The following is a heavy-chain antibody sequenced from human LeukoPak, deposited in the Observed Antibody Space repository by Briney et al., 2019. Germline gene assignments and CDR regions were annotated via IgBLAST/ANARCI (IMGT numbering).Heavy chain of an antibody. Sequence: ASVKVSCKASGYTFTGYYMHWVRQAPGQGLEWMGRINPNSGGTNYAQKFQGRVTMTRDTSISTAYMELSRLRSDDTAVYYCARATAAVAGRPYYYYYYMDVWGKGTTVTVSS. J-gene: IGHJ6*03. CDR2: INPNSGGT. CDR3: ARATAAVAGRPYYYYYYMDV. D-gene: IGHD6-19*01. V-gene: IGHV1-2*06. CDR1: GYTFTGYY.